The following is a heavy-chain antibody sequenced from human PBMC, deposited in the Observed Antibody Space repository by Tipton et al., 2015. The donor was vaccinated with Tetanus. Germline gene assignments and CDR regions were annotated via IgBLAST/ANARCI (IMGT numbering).Heavy chain of an antibody. V-gene: IGHV3-33*01. CDR1: GFIFSSYG. CDR2: SWYDGTDQ. D-gene: IGHD2-15*01. CDR3: AREADCSGGNCFSGGFDN. J-gene: IGHJ4*02. Sequence: SLRLPCAASGFIFSSYGIHWVRQAPGKGLEWVAVSWYDGTDQYYADSVKCRITLSRDNSKNTLYLQMNSLRAGDTALYYCAREADCSGGNCFSGGFDNWGQGTQVTVSS.